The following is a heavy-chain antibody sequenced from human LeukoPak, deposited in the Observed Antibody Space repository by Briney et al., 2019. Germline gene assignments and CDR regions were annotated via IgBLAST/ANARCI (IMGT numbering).Heavy chain of an antibody. Sequence: GGSLRLSCAASGFTFINAWMAWVRQAPGKGLEWVGRIKAKAHGGTIEYAAPVKGRFTISRDDSNNALYLQMNSLKTEDTAVYYCTTDGVGVEGATYDNWGQGTLASVSS. CDR3: TTDGVGVEGATYDN. D-gene: IGHD1-26*01. CDR2: IKAKAHGGTI. CDR1: GFTFINAW. V-gene: IGHV3-15*01. J-gene: IGHJ4*02.